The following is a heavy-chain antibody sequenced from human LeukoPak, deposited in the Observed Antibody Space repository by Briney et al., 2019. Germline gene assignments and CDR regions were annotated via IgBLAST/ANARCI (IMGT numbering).Heavy chain of an antibody. Sequence: KTGGSLRLSCAASGFTFSNAWMSWVPQAPGKGLEWVGRLKSKTDGGTTDCVAPLKDGFSISRDDSKNTLYLQINSLKSEDTAVYYCTRDPAWIQLWSAKDYWGQGTLVTVSS. V-gene: IGHV3-15*01. D-gene: IGHD5-18*01. CDR3: TRDPAWIQLWSAKDY. J-gene: IGHJ4*02. CDR2: LKSKTDGGTT. CDR1: GFTFSNAW.